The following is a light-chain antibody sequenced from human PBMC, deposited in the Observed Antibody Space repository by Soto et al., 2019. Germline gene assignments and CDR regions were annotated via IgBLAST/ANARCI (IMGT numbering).Light chain of an antibody. J-gene: IGKJ1*01. Sequence: AIRTTQSPSSFSASTGDRVTITCRASQGISSYLAWYQQKPGKAPKLLIYAASTLRSGVPSRFSGSGSGTDFTLTISCLQSEDFAAYYCQQYYSYPRPFGQGTKVEIK. CDR3: QQYYSYPRP. V-gene: IGKV1-8*01. CDR1: QGISSY. CDR2: AAS.